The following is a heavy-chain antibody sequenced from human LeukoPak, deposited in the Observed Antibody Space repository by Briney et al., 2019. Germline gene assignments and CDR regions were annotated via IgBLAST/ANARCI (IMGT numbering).Heavy chain of an antibody. J-gene: IGHJ4*02. CDR1: GFTFSSYS. CDR2: ISSSSSYI. V-gene: IGHV3-21*04. D-gene: IGHD3-22*01. CDR3: AKEGYYDSSGYVDY. Sequence: GGSLRLSCAASGFTFSSYSMNWVRQAPGKGLEWVSSISSSSSYIYYADSVKGRFTISRDNSKNTLYLQMNSLRAEDTAVYYCAKEGYYDSSGYVDYWGQGTLVTVSS.